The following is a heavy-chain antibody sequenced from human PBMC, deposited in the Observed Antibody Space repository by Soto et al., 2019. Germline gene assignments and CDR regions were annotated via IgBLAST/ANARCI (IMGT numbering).Heavy chain of an antibody. CDR3: ARDPSEVHYDFWSGYFFSDGMGV. J-gene: IGHJ6*02. V-gene: IGHV3-33*01. D-gene: IGHD3-3*01. CDR2: IWYDGSNK. CDR1: GFTFSSYG. Sequence: GGSLRLSCAASGFTFSSYGMHRVRQAPRKGLERVAVIWYDGSNKYYADSVKGRFTISRDNSKNTLYLQMNSLRAEDTAVYYCARDPSEVHYDFWSGYFFSDGMGVWGQGTTVTV.